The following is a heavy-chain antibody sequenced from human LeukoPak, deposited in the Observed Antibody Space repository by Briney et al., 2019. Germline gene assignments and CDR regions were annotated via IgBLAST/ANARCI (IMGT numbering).Heavy chain of an antibody. D-gene: IGHD3-10*01. CDR3: ARGYYGFWFDP. J-gene: IGHJ5*02. CDR1: GFTFDDYA. V-gene: IGHV3-9*01. Sequence: GGSLRLSCAASGFTFDDYAMHWVRQAPGKGLEWASGISWNSGSIGYADSVKGRFTISRDNAKNSLYLQMNSLRAEDTALYYCARGYYGFWFDPWGQGTLVTVSS. CDR2: ISWNSGSI.